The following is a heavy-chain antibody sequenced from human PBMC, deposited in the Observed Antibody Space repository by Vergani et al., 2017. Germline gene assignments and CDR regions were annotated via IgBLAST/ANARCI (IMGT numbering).Heavy chain of an antibody. CDR3: AGRNWRGSSWYSLYFDD. CDR2: IYPGDSDT. Sequence: EVQLVQSGAEVKKPGESLKLSCKGSGYSFTSYWIGWVRQMPGKGLEWMGIIYPGDSDTRYSPSVQGQVTISADKSISTAYLQWSSLTASDTAMYYCAGRNWRGSSWYSLYFDDGGQGTLVTVSS. D-gene: IGHD6-13*01. V-gene: IGHV5-51*01. J-gene: IGHJ4*02. CDR1: GYSFTSYW.